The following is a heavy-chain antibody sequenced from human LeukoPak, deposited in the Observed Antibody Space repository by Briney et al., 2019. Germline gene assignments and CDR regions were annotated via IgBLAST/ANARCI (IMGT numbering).Heavy chain of an antibody. Sequence: GGSLRLSCAASGFTFSSYAMTWVRQAPGRGMEWVSTITGRGDAANDADSVKGRFTISRDNSKSSLYLQMNSLRVEDTAVFHCAKGPRPDLSVLHTLERWGQGVLVTVSS. D-gene: IGHD3-16*02. J-gene: IGHJ4*02. CDR1: GFTFSSYA. CDR2: ITGRGDAA. CDR3: AKGPRPDLSVLHTLER. V-gene: IGHV3-23*01.